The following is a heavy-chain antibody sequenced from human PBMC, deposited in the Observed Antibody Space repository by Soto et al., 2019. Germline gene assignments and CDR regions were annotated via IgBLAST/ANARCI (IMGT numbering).Heavy chain of an antibody. CDR1: GYTFTSYD. CDR3: ARGRYPNNYYYYYYMDV. V-gene: IGHV1-8*01. D-gene: IGHD1-1*01. J-gene: IGHJ6*03. CDR2: MNPNSGNT. Sequence: ASVKVSCKASGYTFTSYDINWVRQATGQGLERMGMMNPNSGNTGYAQKFQGRVTMTRNTSISTVYMELSSLRSEDTAVYYFARGRYPNNYYYYYYMDVWGKGTTVTVSS.